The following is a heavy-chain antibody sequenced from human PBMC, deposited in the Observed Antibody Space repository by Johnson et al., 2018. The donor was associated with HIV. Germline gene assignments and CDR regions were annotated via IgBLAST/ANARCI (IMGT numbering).Heavy chain of an antibody. CDR2: ISYDGSNK. CDR3: ATFDAFDI. Sequence: QVQLVESGGRVVRPGGSLRLSCAASGFTYSNYAMSWVRQAPGKGLEWVAVISYDGSNKYYADSVKGRFTISRDNSKNTLYLQMNSLRAEDTAVYYCATFDAFDIWGQGTMVTVSS. CDR1: GFTYSNYA. V-gene: IGHV3-30-3*01. J-gene: IGHJ3*02.